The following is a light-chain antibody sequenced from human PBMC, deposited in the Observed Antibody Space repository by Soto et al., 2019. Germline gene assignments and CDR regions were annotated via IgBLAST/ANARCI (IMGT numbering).Light chain of an antibody. J-gene: IGKJ3*01. CDR2: SAS. Sequence: IQLTQSPSSVSASVGDRVTITCRASQSINKWLAWYQQKPGEAPKLLIYSASNLQSGVPSRFSGSGSGTDFSLTISNLQPEDSATYYCQQANTFPYPFGPGTKVDI. V-gene: IGKV1-12*01. CDR1: QSINKW. CDR3: QQANTFPYP.